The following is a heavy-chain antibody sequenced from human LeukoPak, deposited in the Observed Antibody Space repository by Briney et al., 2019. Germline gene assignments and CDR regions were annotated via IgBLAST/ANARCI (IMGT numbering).Heavy chain of an antibody. CDR1: GFTFGSYS. Sequence: GGSLRLSCAASGFTFGSYSMNWVRQAPGKGLEWVSSISSSSSYIYYADSVKGRFTISRDNAKNSLYLQMNSLRAEDTAVYYCARDIANLWFGELEGYFDYWGQGTLVTVSS. CDR3: ARDIANLWFGELEGYFDY. V-gene: IGHV3-21*01. J-gene: IGHJ4*02. CDR2: ISSSSSYI. D-gene: IGHD3-10*01.